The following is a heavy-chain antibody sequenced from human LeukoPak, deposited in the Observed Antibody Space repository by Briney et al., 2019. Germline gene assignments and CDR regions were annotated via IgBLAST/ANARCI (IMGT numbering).Heavy chain of an antibody. J-gene: IGHJ3*02. V-gene: IGHV4-39*01. D-gene: IGHD3-10*01. CDR3: ARRTSAPVWFGELYGGVFDI. Sequence: SETLSLTCTVSGGSINSSSYYWGWIRQPPGKGLEWIGSIYYSESTYYNPSLKSRVTISVDTSKHQFSLKLSSVTPADTAVYYSARRTSAPVWFGELYGGVFDIGGQGKMVTVSS. CDR1: GGSINSSSYY. CDR2: IYYSEST.